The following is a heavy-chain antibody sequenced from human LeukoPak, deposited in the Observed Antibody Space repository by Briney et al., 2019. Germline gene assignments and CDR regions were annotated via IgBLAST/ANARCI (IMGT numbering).Heavy chain of an antibody. CDR1: GFTVSSNY. J-gene: IGHJ4*02. CDR3: SSGSYYLPSN. CDR2: IYHSGRT. Sequence: GSLRLSCAASGFTVSSNYMSWVRQAPGKGLEWIGSIYHSGRTYNNPSLKSRVTISVDTSKNQFSLRLSSVTAADTAVYYCSSGSYYLPSNWGQGTLVTVSS. D-gene: IGHD3-10*01. V-gene: IGHV4-38-2*01.